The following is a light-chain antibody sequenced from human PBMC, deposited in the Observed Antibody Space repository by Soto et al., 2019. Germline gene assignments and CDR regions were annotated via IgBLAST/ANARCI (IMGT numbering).Light chain of an antibody. Sequence: AQSPATLSVSPGERSTLACRASHSVSISLAWYQQTPGQAPRLLIHDASNRATGIPARFSGSGSGPASTLTTSSLEPEDSPVYSCQQRSNWAETFGPATKVHI. CDR3: QQRSNWAET. CDR2: DAS. V-gene: IGKV3-11*01. J-gene: IGKJ3*01. CDR1: HSVSIS.